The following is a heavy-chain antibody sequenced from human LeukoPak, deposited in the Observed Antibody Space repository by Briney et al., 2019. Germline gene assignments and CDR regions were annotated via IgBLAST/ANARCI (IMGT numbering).Heavy chain of an antibody. V-gene: IGHV4-59*01. Sequence: SETLSLTCTVSGGSLSSYYWSWIRQPPGKGLEWIGYIYYSGNTNYNPSLKSRVTISVDTSKNQFSLKLSSVTAADTAVYYCARTTTRYNWNALDYWGQGTLITVSS. CDR2: IYYSGNT. J-gene: IGHJ4*02. CDR1: GGSLSSYY. D-gene: IGHD1-1*01. CDR3: ARTTTRYNWNALDY.